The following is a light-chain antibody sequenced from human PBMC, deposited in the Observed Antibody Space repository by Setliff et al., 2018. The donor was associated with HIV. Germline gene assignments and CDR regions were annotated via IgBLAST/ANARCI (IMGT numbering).Light chain of an antibody. CDR3: SSYTRTTTLV. J-gene: IGLJ1*01. V-gene: IGLV2-14*03. CDR1: SGDIGRYNY. CDR2: DVN. Sequence: QSALTQPASVSGSPGQSNTISCTGTSGDIGRYNYVSWYQQHPGKAPKLMIYDVNNRPSGVSNRFSGSKSGNTASLTISGLQAEDEADYYCSSYTRTTTLVFGTGTKVTVL.